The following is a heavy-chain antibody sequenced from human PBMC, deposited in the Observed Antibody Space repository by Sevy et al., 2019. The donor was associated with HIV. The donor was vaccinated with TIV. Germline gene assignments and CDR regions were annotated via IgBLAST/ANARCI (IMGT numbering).Heavy chain of an antibody. CDR2: IYSGGST. CDR3: ARVEGRINHAFDI. Sequence: GGSLRLSCAASGFTVSSNYMSWVRQAPGKGLEWVPVIYSGGSTYYADSVKGRFTISRDNSKNTLYLQMNSLRAEDTAMYYFARVEGRINHAFDIWGQGTMVTVSS. CDR1: GFTVSSNY. J-gene: IGHJ3*02. V-gene: IGHV3-53*01.